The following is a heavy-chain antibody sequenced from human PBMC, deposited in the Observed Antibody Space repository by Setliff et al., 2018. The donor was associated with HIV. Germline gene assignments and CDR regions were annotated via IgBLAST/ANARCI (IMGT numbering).Heavy chain of an antibody. V-gene: IGHV4-39*01. CDR1: GDSIISNTYY. CDR3: ARQTRSRYDVLTGYSVL. Sequence: LSLTCSVSGDSIISNTYYWGWIRQPPGKGPEWIASIFYTGSTFYTSSLKSRVRISMDKPKNQFSLELTSVTTEDTAVFYCARQTRSRYDVLTGYSVLWGQGILVTVSS. D-gene: IGHD3-9*01. CDR2: IFYTGST. J-gene: IGHJ4*02.